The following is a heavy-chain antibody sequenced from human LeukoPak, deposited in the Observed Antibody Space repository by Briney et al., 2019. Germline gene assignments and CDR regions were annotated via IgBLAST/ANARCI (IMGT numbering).Heavy chain of an antibody. CDR2: INPNSGGT. CDR3: ARDPVAVAGTPLWYFDY. D-gene: IGHD6-19*01. Sequence: ASVKVSCKASEYTFTGYYMHWVRQAPGQGLEWMGWINPNSGGTNYAQKFQGRVTMTRDTSISTAYMELSRLRSDDTAVYYCARDPVAVAGTPLWYFDYWGQGTLVTVSS. J-gene: IGHJ4*02. V-gene: IGHV1-2*02. CDR1: EYTFTGYY.